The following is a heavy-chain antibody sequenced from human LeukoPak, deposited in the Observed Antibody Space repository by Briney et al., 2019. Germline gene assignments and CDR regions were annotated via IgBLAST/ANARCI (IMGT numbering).Heavy chain of an antibody. CDR2: IKEDARET. V-gene: IGHV3-7*04. CDR3: ARARIDY. J-gene: IGHJ4*02. Sequence: GGSLRLSCEGSGFIFTNYWMTWVRQAPGKGLEWVATIKEDARETYYGDSVKGRFTIYRDNAKNSLHLLINGLRVEDTAVYYCARARIDYWGQGTLVTVSS. D-gene: IGHD1-14*01. CDR1: GFIFTNYW.